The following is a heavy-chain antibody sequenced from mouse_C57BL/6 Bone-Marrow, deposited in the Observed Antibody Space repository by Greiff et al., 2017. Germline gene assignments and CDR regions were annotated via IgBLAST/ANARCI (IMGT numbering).Heavy chain of an antibody. J-gene: IGHJ1*03. CDR3: ARSYGGYFDV. CDR2: IRNKANGYTT. CDR1: GFTFTDYY. Sequence: EVQLVESGGGLVQPGGSLSLSCAASGFTFTDYYMSWVRQPPGKALEWLGFIRNKANGYTTEYSASVKGRFTISRDKSQSILYLQMNALRAEDSATYYCARSYGGYFDVWGTGTTVTVAS. D-gene: IGHD1-1*01. V-gene: IGHV7-3*01.